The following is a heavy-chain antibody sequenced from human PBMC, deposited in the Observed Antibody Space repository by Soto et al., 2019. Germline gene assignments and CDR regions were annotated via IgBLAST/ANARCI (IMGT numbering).Heavy chain of an antibody. CDR1: GGSFSGYY. CDR2: INHSGST. J-gene: IGHJ6*02. Sequence: SEALSLTCAVYGGSFSGYYWSGIRQPPGKGLEWIGEINHSGSTNYNPSLKSRVTISVDTSKNQFSLKRSSVTAADTAVFYCARMIVVVIGSYYGMDVWGQGTTVT. V-gene: IGHV4-34*01. CDR3: ARMIVVVIGSYYGMDV. D-gene: IGHD3-22*01.